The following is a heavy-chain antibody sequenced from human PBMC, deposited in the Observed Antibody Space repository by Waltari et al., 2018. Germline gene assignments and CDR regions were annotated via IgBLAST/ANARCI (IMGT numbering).Heavy chain of an antibody. CDR1: GFTLSSYA. CDR2: ISYDGSNK. CDR3: ARNPTKDRSSSPRLGAFDI. D-gene: IGHD6-13*01. J-gene: IGHJ3*02. V-gene: IGHV3-30*01. Sequence: QVQLVESGGGVVQPGRSLRLSCAASGFTLSSYAMHWVRQAPGKGLEWVAVISYDGSNKYYADSVKGRFTISRDNSKNTLYLQMNSLRAEDTAVYYCARNPTKDRSSSPRLGAFDIWGQGTMVTVSS.